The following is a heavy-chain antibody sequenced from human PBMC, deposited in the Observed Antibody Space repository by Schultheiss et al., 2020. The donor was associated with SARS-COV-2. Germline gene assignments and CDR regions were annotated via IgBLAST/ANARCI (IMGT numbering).Heavy chain of an antibody. D-gene: IGHD3-22*01. CDR3: ARDVRTYYDSSGLHSSFDY. CDR1: GGSISSSSYY. J-gene: IGHJ4*02. Sequence: SETLSLTCTVSGGSISSSSYYWGWIRQHPGKGLEWIGSIYYSGSTYYNPSLKSRVTISVDRSKNQFSLKLSSVTAADTAVYYCARDVRTYYDSSGLHSSFDYWGQGTLVTVSS. CDR2: IYYSGST. V-gene: IGHV4-39*07.